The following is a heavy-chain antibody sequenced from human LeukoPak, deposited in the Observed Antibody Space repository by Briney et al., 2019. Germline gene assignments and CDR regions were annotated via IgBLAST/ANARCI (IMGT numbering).Heavy chain of an antibody. V-gene: IGHV4-39*07. Sequence: SETLSLTCTVSGGSISSYYWGWIRQPPGKGLEWIGSIYYSGSTYYNPSLKSRVTISVDTSKNQFSLKLSSVTAADTAVYYCAPSRGSGSYYTTRNWFDPWGQGTLVTVSS. CDR3: APSRGSGSYYTTRNWFDP. CDR2: IYYSGST. J-gene: IGHJ5*02. CDR1: GGSISSYY. D-gene: IGHD3-10*01.